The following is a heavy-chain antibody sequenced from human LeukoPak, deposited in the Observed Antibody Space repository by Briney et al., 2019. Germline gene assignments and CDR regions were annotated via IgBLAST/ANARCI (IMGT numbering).Heavy chain of an antibody. CDR1: GSRFSSSW. CDR2: IYPPDSDT. CDR3: ARRGGHSLTDGFDL. Sequence: GESLKISCKGSGSRFSSSWIGWVRQMPGKGLEWMGIIYPPDSDTRYSPSFQGQVPISADKSISTAYLQWSSLKASDTAMYYCARRGGHSLTDGFDLWGQGTLVTVSS. J-gene: IGHJ3*01. D-gene: IGHD4-23*01. V-gene: IGHV5-51*01.